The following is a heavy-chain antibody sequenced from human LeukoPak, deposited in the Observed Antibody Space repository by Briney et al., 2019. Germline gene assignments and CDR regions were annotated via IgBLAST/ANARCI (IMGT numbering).Heavy chain of an antibody. CDR3: ARAIAWDAFDI. CDR1: GFTISGDY. D-gene: IGHD6-13*01. Sequence: GGSLRLSCAASGFTISGDYMNWVRQAPGKGPEWVSVIYGSGSTYYADSVKGRFTISKDNFKNMLYLQMNSLRAEDTALYYCARAIAWDAFDIWGQGTMVTVSS. V-gene: IGHV3-66*01. CDR2: IYGSGST. J-gene: IGHJ3*02.